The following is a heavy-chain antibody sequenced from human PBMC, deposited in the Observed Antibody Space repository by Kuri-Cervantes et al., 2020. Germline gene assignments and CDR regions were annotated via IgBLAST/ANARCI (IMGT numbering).Heavy chain of an antibody. J-gene: IGHJ6*02. CDR2: IGVAGDT. D-gene: IGHD2-15*01. V-gene: IGHV3-13*01. Sequence: GESLKISCVASGFNFNNYDMHWVRQITGKGLEWVSSIGVAGDTYYAGSVKGRFTISRENAKNSLYLQMNSLRAGDTAMYYCASLLVDVWGQGTTVTVSS. CDR1: GFNFNNYD. CDR3: ASLLVDV.